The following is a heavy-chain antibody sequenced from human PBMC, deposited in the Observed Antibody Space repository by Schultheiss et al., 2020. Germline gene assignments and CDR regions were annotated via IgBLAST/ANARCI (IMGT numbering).Heavy chain of an antibody. V-gene: IGHV3-23*01. D-gene: IGHD2-21*01. CDR3: ASIPAIIAGGAVVDP. Sequence: GGSLRLSCAASGFTFSSYAMNWVRQAPGKGLEWVSAISGSGGSTYYADSVKGRFTVSRDNSKNTLYLQMNSLRAEDTAVYFCASIPAIIAGGAVVDPWGQGTLVTVAS. CDR1: GFTFSSYA. J-gene: IGHJ5*02. CDR2: ISGSGGST.